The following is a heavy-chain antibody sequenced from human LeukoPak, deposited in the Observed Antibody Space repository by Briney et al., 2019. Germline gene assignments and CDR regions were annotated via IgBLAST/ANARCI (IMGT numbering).Heavy chain of an antibody. CDR2: IKPDGSEK. V-gene: IGHV3-7*01. CDR1: GFTFSDYW. D-gene: IGHD2-2*01. J-gene: IGHJ4*02. Sequence: GGSLRLSCAASGFTFSDYWMTWVRQAPGKGLEWVANIKPDGSEKYYVDSVRGRFTISRDNSKNTLYLQMNSLRAEDTAVYYCAKDGLGYCSSTSCIRTHFDYWGQGTLVTVSS. CDR3: AKDGLGYCSSTSCIRTHFDY.